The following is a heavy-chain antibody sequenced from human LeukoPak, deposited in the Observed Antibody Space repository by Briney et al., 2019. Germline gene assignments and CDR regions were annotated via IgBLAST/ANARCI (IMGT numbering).Heavy chain of an antibody. D-gene: IGHD4-11*01. J-gene: IGHJ5*02. CDR3: ARDKGESTVTTGWFDP. V-gene: IGHV1-2*02. Sequence: ASVKVSCKASGYTFTGYYMHWVRQAPGQGLEWMGWINPNSGGTNYAQKFQGRVTMTRDTSISTAYMELSRLRSDDTAVYYCARDKGESTVTTGWFDPWGQGTLVTVSS. CDR2: INPNSGGT. CDR1: GYTFTGYY.